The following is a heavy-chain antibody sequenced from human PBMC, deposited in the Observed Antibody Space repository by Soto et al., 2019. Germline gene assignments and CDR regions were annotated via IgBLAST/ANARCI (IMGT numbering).Heavy chain of an antibody. Sequence: HPGGSLRLSCETSGFTFSNCGMNWLRQAPGKGLEWVSHISTSSRTTYYADSVKGRFTMSRDNAKNSLFLQMNSLRAEDTAVYYCARDSEGISVAGRSPHFNYWGQGSLVTVSS. CDR1: GFTFSNCG. CDR3: ARDSEGISVAGRSPHFNY. J-gene: IGHJ4*02. D-gene: IGHD6-19*01. CDR2: ISTSSRTT. V-gene: IGHV3-48*01.